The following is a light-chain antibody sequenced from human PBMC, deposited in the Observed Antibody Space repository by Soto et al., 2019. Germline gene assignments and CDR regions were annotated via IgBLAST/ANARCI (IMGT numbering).Light chain of an antibody. CDR3: QQHNSYPLT. Sequence: DIQLTQSPSFLSASVGDRVTITCRASQGISSYLAWYQQKPGKAPKLLIYAASTLQIGVPSRFSGSRSGTEFTLTISSLQPEDFATYYCQQHNSYPLTFGGGTKVEIK. J-gene: IGKJ4*01. CDR1: QGISSY. V-gene: IGKV1-9*01. CDR2: AAS.